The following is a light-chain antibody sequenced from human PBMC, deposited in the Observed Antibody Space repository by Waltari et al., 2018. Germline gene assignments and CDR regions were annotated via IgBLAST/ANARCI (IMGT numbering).Light chain of an antibody. V-gene: IGLV3-19*01. Sequence: SSDLTQAPSLSVALGQTVRIPCQCDSLRRYYASWYQQRPGQAPILVLYGPDNRPSGIPDRFSGSTSGNTASLTITGAQAEDEADYYCHSRETFSTRLFGGGTRLTV. CDR1: SLRRYY. CDR2: GPD. J-gene: IGLJ2*01. CDR3: HSRETFSTRL.